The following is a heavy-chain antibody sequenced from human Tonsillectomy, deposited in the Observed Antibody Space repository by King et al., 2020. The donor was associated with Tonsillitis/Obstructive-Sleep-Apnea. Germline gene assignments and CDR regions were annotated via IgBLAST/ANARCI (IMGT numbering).Heavy chain of an antibody. D-gene: IGHD4-17*01. J-gene: IGHJ5*02. CDR2: IYYSGST. Sequence: QLQESGPGLVKPSETLSLTCTVSGGSISSSSCYWGWIRRPPGKGLEWIGSIYYSGSTYYNPSLKSRVTISVDTSKNQFSLKLSSVTAADTAVYYCARLHGEEIWSDPWGPGTLVTVSS. CDR1: GGSISSSSCY. CDR3: ARLHGEEIWSDP. V-gene: IGHV4-39*01.